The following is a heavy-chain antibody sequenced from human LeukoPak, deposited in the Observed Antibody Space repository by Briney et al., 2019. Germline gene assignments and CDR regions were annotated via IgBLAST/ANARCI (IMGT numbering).Heavy chain of an antibody. CDR1: GFTFSTYA. V-gene: IGHV3-30*04. Sequence: GGSLRLSCAASGFTFSTYAMHWVRQAPGKGLEWVAVISYDGSNKYYADSVKGRFTISRDNSKNTLYLQMNSLRDEDTAVYYCARSRRRELLRTYFDYWGQGTLVTVSS. CDR2: ISYDGSNK. J-gene: IGHJ4*02. CDR3: ARSRRRELLRTYFDY. D-gene: IGHD1-26*01.